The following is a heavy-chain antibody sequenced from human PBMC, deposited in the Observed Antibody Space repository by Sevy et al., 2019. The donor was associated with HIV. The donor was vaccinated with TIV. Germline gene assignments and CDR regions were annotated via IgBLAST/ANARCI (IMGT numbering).Heavy chain of an antibody. CDR1: GGTISSYF. Sequence: SETLSLTCSVSGGTISSYFRTWVRQSPGKGLEWFGNIYFTGNTDYSPARKSRVILSLDTSQSQFSQRLKSVTAADTAIYCCARESTTRPRVLDYWGQGTLVTVSS. J-gene: IGHJ4*02. CDR3: ARESTTRPRVLDY. V-gene: IGHV4-59*01. CDR2: IYFTGNT. D-gene: IGHD1-1*01.